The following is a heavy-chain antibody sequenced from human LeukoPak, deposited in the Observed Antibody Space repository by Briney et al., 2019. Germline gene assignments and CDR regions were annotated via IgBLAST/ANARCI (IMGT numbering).Heavy chain of an antibody. D-gene: IGHD5-18*01. CDR1: GFTFNSYA. J-gene: IGHJ4*02. CDR3: ARDRGYSCGY. Sequence: AGGSLRLSCAASGFTFNSYAMSWVRQAPGKGLEWVSAISPSGTDTYYADSVKGRFTISRDNSKNTLYLQMNSLRAEDTAVYYCARDRGYSCGYWGQGTLVTVSS. V-gene: IGHV3-23*01. CDR2: ISPSGTDT.